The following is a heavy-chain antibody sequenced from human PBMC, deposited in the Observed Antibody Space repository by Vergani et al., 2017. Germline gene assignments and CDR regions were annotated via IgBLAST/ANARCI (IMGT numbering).Heavy chain of an antibody. V-gene: IGHV4-59*01. CDR2: IYYSGST. CDR3: ASANWGRREAFDI. Sequence: QVQLQESGPGLVKPSETLSLTCTVSGGSISSYYWSWIRQPPGKGLEWLGYIYYSGSTKYNPSIKSRVTISVYTSTNQFSLKLSSVTAADTAVYYCASANWGRREAFDIWGQGTMVTVSS. J-gene: IGHJ3*02. D-gene: IGHD7-27*01. CDR1: GGSISSYY.